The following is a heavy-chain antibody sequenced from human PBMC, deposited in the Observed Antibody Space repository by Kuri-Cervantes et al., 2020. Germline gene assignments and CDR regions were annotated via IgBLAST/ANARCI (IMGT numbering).Heavy chain of an antibody. CDR1: GFTFRSYD. Sequence: ETLSLTCAASGFTFRSYDMHWVRQVHGKGLEWVSAISAAGDTYYAGSVKGRFVISREDAKNSVYLQMNSLRVGDTAVYYCARVSRRGGRGVPYYFDYWGQGTLVTVSS. CDR2: ISAAGDT. CDR3: ARVSRRGGRGVPYYFDY. V-gene: IGHV3-13*01. J-gene: IGHJ4*02. D-gene: IGHD3-10*01.